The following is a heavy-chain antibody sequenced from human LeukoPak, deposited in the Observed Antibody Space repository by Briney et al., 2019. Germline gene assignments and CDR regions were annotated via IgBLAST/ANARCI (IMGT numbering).Heavy chain of an antibody. D-gene: IGHD3-16*01. J-gene: IGHJ4*02. CDR3: AKDWTSHNGVYDCLDF. CDR1: GFSFDVHA. V-gene: IGHV3-23*01. CDR2: IGGPAET. Sequence: HPGGSLRLSCAASGFSFDVHAMTWVRQAPGEGPEWVATIGGPAETFYADSVRGRFTISRDNSRYTLYLQMNRLRAEDSALYYCAKDWTSHNGVYDCLDFWGQGTQVTVSS.